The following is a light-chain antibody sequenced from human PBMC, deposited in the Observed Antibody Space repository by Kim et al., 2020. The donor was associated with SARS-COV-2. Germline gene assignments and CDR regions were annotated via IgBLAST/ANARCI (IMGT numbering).Light chain of an antibody. Sequence: QYVLTQPPSASGTPGQRVTISCSGSSSNIAINTVNWYQQLPGTAPKLLIYSNNQRPSGVPDRFSGSKSDTSASLAISGLQSEDAADYYCAAWDDSLNNYVFGTGTKVTVL. CDR1: SSNIAINT. V-gene: IGLV1-44*01. CDR3: AAWDDSLNNYV. J-gene: IGLJ1*01. CDR2: SNN.